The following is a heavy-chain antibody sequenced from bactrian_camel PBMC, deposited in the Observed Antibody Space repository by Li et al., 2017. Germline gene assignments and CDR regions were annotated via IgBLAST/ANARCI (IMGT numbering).Heavy chain of an antibody. D-gene: IGHD2*01. CDR2: IDTTGAAT. J-gene: IGHJ4*01. CDR1: GFTFSRYD. V-gene: IGHV3S40*01. Sequence: VQLVESGGGLVQPGGSLRLSCAASGFTFSRYDMGWVRQAPGQRIEWVSAIDTTGAATYYADSAKGRFTISRDNAKNTLYLQLDSLKPEDSAMYYCSRGGKSYFNEYTELGQGTQVTVS.